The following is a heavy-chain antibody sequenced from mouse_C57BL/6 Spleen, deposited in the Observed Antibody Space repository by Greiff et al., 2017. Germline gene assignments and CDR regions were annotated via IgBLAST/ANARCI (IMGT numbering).Heavy chain of an antibody. J-gene: IGHJ3*01. V-gene: IGHV5-16*01. CDR3: ARDRYYYGSSYGCAY. D-gene: IGHD1-1*01. CDR2: INYDGSST. CDR1: GFTFSDYY. Sequence: EVKVVESEGGLVQPGSSMKLSCTASGFTFSDYYMAWVRQVPEKGLEWVANINYDGSSTYYLDSLKSRFIISRDNAKNILYLQMSSLKSEDTATYYCARDRYYYGSSYGCAYWGQGTLVTVSA.